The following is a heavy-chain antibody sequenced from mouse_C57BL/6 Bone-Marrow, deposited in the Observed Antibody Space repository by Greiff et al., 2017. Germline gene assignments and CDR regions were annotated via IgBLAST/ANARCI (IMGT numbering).Heavy chain of an antibody. CDR1: GFNIKDDY. CDR2: IDPENGDT. CDR3: IRWLPPYAMDY. V-gene: IGHV14-4*01. J-gene: IGHJ4*01. D-gene: IGHD2-3*01. Sequence: EVKLMESGAELVRPGASVKLSCTASGFNIKDDYMHWVKQRPEQGLEWIGWIDPENGDTEYASKFQGKATITADTSSNTAYLQLSSLTSEDTAVYYCIRWLPPYAMDYWGQGTSVTVSS.